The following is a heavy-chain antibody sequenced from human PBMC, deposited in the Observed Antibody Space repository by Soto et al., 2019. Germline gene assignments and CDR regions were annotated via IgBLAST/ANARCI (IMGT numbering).Heavy chain of an antibody. D-gene: IGHD6-13*01. Sequence: SETLSLTCTVSGGSMRNYFWTWIRQPPGKGLEWIGYIHYSGTTSFFPSYNPSLRSRVTISEDMSKNHISLKLLSVTTADTAVYFCAAGEASSRTLATYYPDFGAQATLHKASS. V-gene: IGHV4-59*01. J-gene: IGHJ4*02. CDR3: AAGEASSRTLATYYPDF. CDR1: GGSMRNYF. CDR2: IHYSGTT.